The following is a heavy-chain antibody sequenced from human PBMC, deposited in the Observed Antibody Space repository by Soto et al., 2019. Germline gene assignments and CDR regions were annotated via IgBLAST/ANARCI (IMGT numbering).Heavy chain of an antibody. CDR2: ISYDGSNK. CDR1: GFTFSSYA. J-gene: IGHJ4*02. V-gene: IGHV3-30-3*01. D-gene: IGHD2-21*02. Sequence: QVQLVESGGGVVQPGRSLRLSCAASGFTFSSYAMHWVRQAPGKGLEWVAVISYDGSNKYYADSVKGRFTISRDNSKNTLYLQMNSLRAEDTAVYYCARDNRVVTAADYWGQGTLVTVSS. CDR3: ARDNRVVTAADY.